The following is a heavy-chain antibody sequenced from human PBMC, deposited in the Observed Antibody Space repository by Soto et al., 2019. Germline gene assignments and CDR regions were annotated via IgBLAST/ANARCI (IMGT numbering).Heavy chain of an antibody. CDR1: GFTFSSCS. CDR3: ARLYDFWSGYYTQYYCDY. V-gene: IGHV3-48*01. J-gene: IGHJ4*02. CDR2: ISSSSSTI. D-gene: IGHD3-3*01. Sequence: EVQLVESGGGLVQPGGSLRLSCAASGFTFSSCSMNWVRQATGKGPEWVSYISSSSSTIYYADSVKGRFTISRDNAKNSLYLQMNSVRAEDTAVYYCARLYDFWSGYYTQYYCDYWGQGTLVSVSS.